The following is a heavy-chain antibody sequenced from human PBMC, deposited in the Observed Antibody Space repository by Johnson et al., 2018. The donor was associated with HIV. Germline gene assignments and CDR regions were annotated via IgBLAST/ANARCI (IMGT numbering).Heavy chain of an antibody. Sequence: VQLVESGGGLVQPGGSLRLSCAASGFTFSSYAMHWVRQAPGKGLVYVSAISSNGGSTYYANSVKGRFTISRDNSKNTLYLQMGSLRAEDTAVYYCRVVTGAFDIWGQGTMVTVSS. J-gene: IGHJ3*02. D-gene: IGHD4-23*01. CDR3: RVVTGAFDI. CDR1: GFTFSSYA. CDR2: ISSNGGST. V-gene: IGHV3-64*01.